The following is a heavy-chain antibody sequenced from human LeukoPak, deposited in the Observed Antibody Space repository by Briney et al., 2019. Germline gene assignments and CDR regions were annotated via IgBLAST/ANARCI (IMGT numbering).Heavy chain of an antibody. CDR2: MNPNSGNT. J-gene: IGHJ5*02. CDR3: ASAVWFGESEATNWFDP. Sequence: GASVKVSCKASGYTFTSYDINWVRQATGQGLEWMGWMNPNSGNTGYAQKFQGRVTMTRNTSISTDYMELSSLRSEDTAVYYCASAVWFGESEATNWFDPWGQGTLVTVSS. V-gene: IGHV1-8*01. D-gene: IGHD3-10*01. CDR1: GYTFTSYD.